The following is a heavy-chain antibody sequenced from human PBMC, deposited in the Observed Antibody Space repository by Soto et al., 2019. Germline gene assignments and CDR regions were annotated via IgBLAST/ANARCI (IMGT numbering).Heavy chain of an antibody. Sequence: GASVKVSCKASGYTFTSYDINWVRQATGQGLEWMGWMNPNSGNTGYAQKFQGRVTMTRNTSISTAYMELSSLRSEDTAVYYCARPTLEYSGYDYEGLVYWGQGTLVTVSS. CDR1: GYTFTSYD. V-gene: IGHV1-8*01. D-gene: IGHD5-12*01. CDR2: MNPNSGNT. J-gene: IGHJ4*02. CDR3: ARPTLEYSGYDYEGLVY.